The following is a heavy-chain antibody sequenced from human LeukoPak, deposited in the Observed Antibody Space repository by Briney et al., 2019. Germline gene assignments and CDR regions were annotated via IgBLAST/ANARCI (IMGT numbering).Heavy chain of an antibody. CDR2: IKQDGSEK. J-gene: IGHJ2*01. D-gene: IGHD6-13*01. V-gene: IGHV3-7*01. CDR3: ARGPGIAAAGTSWYFDL. CDR1: GFTFSSYW. Sequence: AGGSLRLSCAASGFTFSSYWMSWVRQAPGKGLEWVANIKQDGSEKYYVDSVKGRLTISRDNAKNSLYLQMNSLRAEDTAVYYCARGPGIAAAGTSWYFDLWGRGTLVTVSS.